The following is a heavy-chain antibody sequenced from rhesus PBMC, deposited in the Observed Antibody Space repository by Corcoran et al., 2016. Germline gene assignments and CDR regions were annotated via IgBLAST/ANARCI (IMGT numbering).Heavy chain of an antibody. CDR2: ISGSSGST. J-gene: IGHJ4*01. CDR3: ASRIAAPFDY. Sequence: QVQLQESGPGLVKPSETLSLTCAVSGGSISSSNWWSWIRQPPGKGLEWIGYISGSSGSTYFNPSLKSRVTFSTDTSKNQFSLKLSSVTAADTAVYYCASRIAAPFDYWGQGVLVTVSS. D-gene: IGHD6-31*01. CDR1: GGSISSSNW. V-gene: IGHV4-65*01.